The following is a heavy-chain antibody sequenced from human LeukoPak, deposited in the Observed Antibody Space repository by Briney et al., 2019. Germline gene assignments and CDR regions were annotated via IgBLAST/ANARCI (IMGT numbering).Heavy chain of an antibody. CDR1: GGSFSGYY. V-gene: IGHV4-34*01. CDR3: ARSLGYCTTTSCPRVWFDP. J-gene: IGHJ5*02. Sequence: PSETLSLTCAVNGGSFSGYYWSWIRQPPGKGLEWIGEINHSGSTNYNPSLKSRVTISVDTFKSQFSLKLSSVTAADTAVYYCARSLGYCTTTSCPRVWFDPWGQGTLVTVSS. D-gene: IGHD2-2*01. CDR2: INHSGST.